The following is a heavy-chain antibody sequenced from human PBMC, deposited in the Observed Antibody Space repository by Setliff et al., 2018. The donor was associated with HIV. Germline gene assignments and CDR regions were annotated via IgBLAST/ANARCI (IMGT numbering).Heavy chain of an antibody. J-gene: IGHJ4*02. D-gene: IGHD4-4*01. CDR1: GFTVNSGA. CDR2: VGCWGTCT. CDR3: ARDAKTVYFDS. V-gene: IGHV3-23*01. Sequence: GGSLRLSCAGSGFTVNSGAMNWVRQAPGKGLEWVSTVGCWGTCTYFADSVKGRFTISADTSKNSLSLQMNSLRAEDTAMYYCARDAKTVYFDSWGQGTQVTVSS.